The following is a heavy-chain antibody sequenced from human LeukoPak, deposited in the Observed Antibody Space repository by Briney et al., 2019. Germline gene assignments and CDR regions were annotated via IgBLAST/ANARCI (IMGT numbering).Heavy chain of an antibody. J-gene: IGHJ3*02. Sequence: PGGSLRLSCSASGFTFSSFALHWVRQAPGKGLESVSGISTNGGYTHHADSVKGRFTISRDNSKNTLFLQMSSLRAEDTAVYFCIKGGSRTRDFDAFDIWGQGTMVTVSS. CDR1: GFTFSSFA. CDR3: IKGGSRTRDFDAFDI. D-gene: IGHD1-14*01. V-gene: IGHV3-64D*06. CDR2: ISTNGGYT.